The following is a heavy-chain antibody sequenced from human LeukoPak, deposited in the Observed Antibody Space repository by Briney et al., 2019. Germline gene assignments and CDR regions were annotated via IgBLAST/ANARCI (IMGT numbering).Heavy chain of an antibody. Sequence: GGSLRLSCAASGFTFDDYGMSWVRQAPGKGLEWVSGINWNGGSTGYADSVKGRFTISRDNAKNSLHLQMNSLRAEDTAVYYCARVPYSGYDYYYYMDVWGKGTTVTISS. J-gene: IGHJ6*03. CDR2: INWNGGST. CDR1: GFTFDDYG. V-gene: IGHV3-20*04. D-gene: IGHD5-12*01. CDR3: ARVPYSGYDYYYYMDV.